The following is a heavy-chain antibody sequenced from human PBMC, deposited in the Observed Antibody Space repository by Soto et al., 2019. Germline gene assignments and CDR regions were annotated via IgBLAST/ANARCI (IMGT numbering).Heavy chain of an antibody. J-gene: IGHJ6*02. CDR1: GYTFTSYG. Sequence: QVQLVQSGAEVKKPGASVKVSCKASGYTFTSYGISWVRQAPGQGLEGMGWISAYNGNTNYAQKLQGRVTMTTDTSTSTAYMELRSLRSDDTAVYYCAREGYCSSTSCSARYGMDVWGQGTTVTVSS. V-gene: IGHV1-18*04. CDR3: AREGYCSSTSCSARYGMDV. CDR2: ISAYNGNT. D-gene: IGHD2-2*01.